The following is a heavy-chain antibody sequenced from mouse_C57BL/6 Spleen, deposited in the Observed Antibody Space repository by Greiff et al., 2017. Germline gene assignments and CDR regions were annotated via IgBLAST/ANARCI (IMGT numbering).Heavy chain of an antibody. CDR2: IYPGDGDT. J-gene: IGHJ3*01. CDR3: ARWDSSGYGGFAY. D-gene: IGHD3-2*02. V-gene: IGHV1-82*01. CDR1: GYAFSSSW. Sequence: QVQLQQSGPELVKPGASVKISCKASGYAFSSSWMNWVKQRPGKGLEWIGRIYPGDGDTNYNGKFKGKATLTADKSSSTAYMQLSSLTSEDSAVYCCARWDSSGYGGFAYWGQGTLVTVSA.